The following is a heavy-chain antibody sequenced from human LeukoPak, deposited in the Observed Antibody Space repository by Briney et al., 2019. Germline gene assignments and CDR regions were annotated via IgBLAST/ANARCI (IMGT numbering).Heavy chain of an antibody. D-gene: IGHD3-10*01. J-gene: IGHJ6*03. V-gene: IGHV3-21*04. CDR2: ISSSSSYI. CDR1: GFTFSSYS. CDR3: ARHGSITMVRGKRRYYYMDV. Sequence: GGSLRLSCAASGFTFSSYSMNWVRQAPGKGLEWVSSISSSSSYIYYADSVKGRFTISRDNSKNTLYLQMNGLRAEDTAVYYCARHGSITMVRGKRRYYYMDVWGKGTTVTISS.